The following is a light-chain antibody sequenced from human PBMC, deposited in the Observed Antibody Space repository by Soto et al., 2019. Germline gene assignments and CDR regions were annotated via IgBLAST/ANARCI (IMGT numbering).Light chain of an antibody. V-gene: IGLV2-8*01. CDR2: EVS. J-gene: IGLJ1*01. CDR3: SSYVGGSNVDV. Sequence: QSALTQPPSASGSPGQSVTISCTGTSSDVGGYNYVSWYQQHPNKAPKLLIYEVSKRPSGVPDRFSGSKSGNTASLTVSGLQAEDEADYYCSSYVGGSNVDVLGTGTKVTVL. CDR1: SSDVGGYNY.